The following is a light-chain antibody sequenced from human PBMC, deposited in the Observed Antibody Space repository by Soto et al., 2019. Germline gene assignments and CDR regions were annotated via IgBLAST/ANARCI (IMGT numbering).Light chain of an antibody. J-gene: IGKJ4*01. CDR3: QYLNSFPLS. CDR2: AAS. V-gene: IGKV1-6*01. Sequence: AIQMTQSPSSLSASVGDRVTITCRASQGIRNDLDWFQQKPGKAPKLLIYAASNLQSGVPSRFSGSGSGTDFSLTISSLQPEDVATYYCQYLNSFPLSFGGGTKVEIK. CDR1: QGIRND.